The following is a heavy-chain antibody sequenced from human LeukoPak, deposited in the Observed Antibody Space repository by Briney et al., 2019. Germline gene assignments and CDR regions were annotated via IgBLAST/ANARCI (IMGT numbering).Heavy chain of an antibody. CDR2: IYYSGST. Sequence: SQTLSSPCTVSGGSISSGDYYWSWIRQPPGKGLEWIGYIYYSGSTYYNPSLKSRVTISVDTPKNQFSLKLSSLTAADTAVYYCARVCSAGSCYGLGVIEYWGQGTLVTVSS. D-gene: IGHD2-15*01. CDR1: GGSISSGDYY. V-gene: IGHV4-30-4*01. CDR3: ARVCSAGSCYGLGVIEY. J-gene: IGHJ4*02.